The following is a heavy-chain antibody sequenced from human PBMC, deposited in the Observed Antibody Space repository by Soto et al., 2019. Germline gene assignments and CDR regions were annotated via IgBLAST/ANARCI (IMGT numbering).Heavy chain of an antibody. V-gene: IGHV4-30-4*01. J-gene: IGHJ6*02. CDR2: IYYSGNT. Sequence: PSETLSLTCTVSGGSISGGDYYWSWIRQPPGKGLEWIGYIYYSGNTYYNPSLKSRVTISVDTSKNQFSLKLSSVTAADTAVYYCARVCMYYYDSSGYYYEAYGMDVWGQGTTVTVSS. CDR3: ARVCMYYYDSSGYYYEAYGMDV. CDR1: GGSISGGDYY. D-gene: IGHD3-22*01.